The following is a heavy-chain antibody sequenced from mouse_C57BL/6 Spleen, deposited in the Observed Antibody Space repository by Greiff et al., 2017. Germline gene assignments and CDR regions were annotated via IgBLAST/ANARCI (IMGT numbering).Heavy chain of an antibody. Sequence: EVQLQESGPGLVKPSPSLSLTCSVTGYSITSGYYWNWIRQFPGNKLEWMGYISYDGSNNYNPSLKNRISITRDTSKNQFFLKLNSVTTEDTATYDCARERGLLRFDYWGQGTTLTVSS. CDR1: GYSITSGYY. D-gene: IGHD1-1*01. CDR2: ISYDGSN. CDR3: ARERGLLRFDY. V-gene: IGHV3-6*01. J-gene: IGHJ2*01.